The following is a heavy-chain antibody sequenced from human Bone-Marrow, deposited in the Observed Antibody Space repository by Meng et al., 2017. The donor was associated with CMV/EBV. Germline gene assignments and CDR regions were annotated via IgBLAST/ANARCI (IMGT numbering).Heavy chain of an antibody. CDR3: ATGLEYSSSPDY. V-gene: IGHV3-21*01. CDR1: GFRFNDYS. D-gene: IGHD6-6*01. Sequence: GGSLRLSCAASGFRFNDYSMNWVRQAPGKGLEWVASISSSSTYIYYADSVKGRFTISRDNAKNSLFLQMNSLRPEDTAVYYCATGLEYSSSPDYWGQGTLVTVSS. CDR2: ISSSSTYI. J-gene: IGHJ4*02.